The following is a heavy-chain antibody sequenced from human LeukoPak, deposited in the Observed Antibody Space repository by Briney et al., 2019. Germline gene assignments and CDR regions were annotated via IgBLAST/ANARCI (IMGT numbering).Heavy chain of an antibody. Sequence: GGSLRLSCAPSGFMFNDYALHWVRQAPGKGLEWVSSISWNSGNMYYVDSVKGRFTISRDNAKNSLYLQMNSLRAEDTALYYCAKSAVVVTALRYYFDYWGQGTLVTVSS. CDR2: ISWNSGNM. J-gene: IGHJ4*02. V-gene: IGHV3-9*01. CDR1: GFMFNDYA. CDR3: AKSAVVVTALRYYFDY. D-gene: IGHD2-21*02.